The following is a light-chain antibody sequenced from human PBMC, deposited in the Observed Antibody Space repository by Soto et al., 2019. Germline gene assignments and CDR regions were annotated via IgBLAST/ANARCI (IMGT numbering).Light chain of an antibody. Sequence: EIQMRYWPSPQSATVGDRVTITCRASQSISSWLAWYQQKPGKAPKLLIYDASRLESGVPSRFSGSGSGTEFTLTISSLQPDDFATYYCQQYNRYSRTFGQGTKV. CDR1: QSISSW. CDR2: DAS. CDR3: QQYNRYSRT. J-gene: IGKJ1*01. V-gene: IGKV1-5*01.